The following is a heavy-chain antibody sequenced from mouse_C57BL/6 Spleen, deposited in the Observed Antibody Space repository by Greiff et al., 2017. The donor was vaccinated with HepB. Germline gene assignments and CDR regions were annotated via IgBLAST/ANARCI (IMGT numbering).Heavy chain of an antibody. J-gene: IGHJ1*03. CDR1: GYAFSDYW. Sequence: QVQLQQSGAELVKPGASVKISCKASGYAFSDYWMNWVKQRPGKGLEWIGQIYPGDGDTNYNGKFKGKATLTADKSSSTAYMQHSSLTSEDSAVYYCARDYYGSSIWYFADWGTGTTVTVSS. D-gene: IGHD1-1*01. CDR2: IYPGDGDT. V-gene: IGHV1-80*01. CDR3: ARDYYGSSIWYFAD.